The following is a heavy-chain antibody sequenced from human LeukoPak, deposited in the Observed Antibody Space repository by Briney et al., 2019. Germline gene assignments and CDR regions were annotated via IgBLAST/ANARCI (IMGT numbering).Heavy chain of an antibody. CDR3: ARDSLFGYYDSSSGYFDY. V-gene: IGHV3-21*01. CDR1: GFTFSSYS. D-gene: IGHD3-22*01. Sequence: PGGSLRLSCAASGFTFSSYSMNWVRQAPGKGLEWVSSISSSSSYIYYADSVKGRFTISRDNAKNSLYLQMNSLRAEDTAVYYCARDSLFGYYDSSSGYFDYWGQGTLVIVSS. J-gene: IGHJ4*02. CDR2: ISSSSSYI.